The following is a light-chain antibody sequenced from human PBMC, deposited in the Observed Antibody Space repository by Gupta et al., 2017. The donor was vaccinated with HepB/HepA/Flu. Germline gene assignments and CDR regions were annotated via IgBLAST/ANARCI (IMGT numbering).Light chain of an antibody. V-gene: IGLV2-23*02. J-gene: IGLJ2*01. CDR3: CSYASSSAVV. Sequence: ALPHTASASLSPLHSITISCTGTSSDVGSYNLVSSYQQHPDKTPKLMIYEVTRRPPGVSSRFSGSKSGNTASLTISVLQAEEEADYYCCSYASSSAVVIGGGTKLTVL. CDR2: EVT. CDR1: SSDVGSYNL.